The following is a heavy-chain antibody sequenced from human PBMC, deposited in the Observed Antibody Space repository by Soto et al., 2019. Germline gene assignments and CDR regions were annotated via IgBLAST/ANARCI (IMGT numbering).Heavy chain of an antibody. CDR1: GFTFGAYS. Sequence: GGSLRLSCAGSGFTFGAYSISWVRQTAGKGLEWIAYISYDSDTIQYADSVKGRFTISRDNAKNSLYLQMDSLRDEDTAVYYCARLYYVDVWGQGTTVTVSS. V-gene: IGHV3-48*02. CDR3: ARLYYVDV. J-gene: IGHJ6*02. CDR2: ISYDSDTI. D-gene: IGHD3-16*01.